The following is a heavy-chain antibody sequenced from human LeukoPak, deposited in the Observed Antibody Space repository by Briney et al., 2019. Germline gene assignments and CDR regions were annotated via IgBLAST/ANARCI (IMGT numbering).Heavy chain of an antibody. CDR3: ARVQSYYDFWSGYRYYFDY. CDR1: GFTFSRYS. Sequence: GSPRLSCAASGFTFSRYSMNWVRQPPGKGLEWIGEINHSGSTNYNPSLKSRVTISVDTSKNQFSLKLSSVTAADTAVYYCARVQSYYDFWSGYRYYFDYWGQGTLVTVSS. D-gene: IGHD3-3*01. J-gene: IGHJ4*02. V-gene: IGHV4-34*01. CDR2: INHSGST.